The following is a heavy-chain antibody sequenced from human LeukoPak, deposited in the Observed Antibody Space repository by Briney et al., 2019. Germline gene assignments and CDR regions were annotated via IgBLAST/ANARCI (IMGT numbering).Heavy chain of an antibody. CDR1: GGSISSGGYS. V-gene: IGHV4-30-4*07. D-gene: IGHD3-22*01. J-gene: IGHJ4*02. CDR3: ARDSSGFYYARMLNY. CDR2: IYYSGST. Sequence: SETLSLTCAVSGGSISSGGYSWSWIRQPPGKGLEWIGYIYYSGSTYYNPSLKSRVTISVDTSKKQFSLKLTSVTAADTAFYYCARDSSGFYYARMLNYWGQGTLVTVSS.